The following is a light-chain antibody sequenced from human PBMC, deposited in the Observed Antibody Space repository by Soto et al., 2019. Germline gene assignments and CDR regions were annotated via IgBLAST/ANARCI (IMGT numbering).Light chain of an antibody. J-gene: IGLJ2*01. CDR3: GTWDSSLSAVV. V-gene: IGLV1-51*01. CDR1: SSNIGNNY. Sequence: QAVVTQPPSVSAAPGQKVTISCSESSSNIGNNYVSWYQQLPGTAPKLLIYDNNKRPSGIPDRFSGSKSGTSATLGITGLQTGDEADYYCGTWDSSLSAVVFGGGTKLTVL. CDR2: DNN.